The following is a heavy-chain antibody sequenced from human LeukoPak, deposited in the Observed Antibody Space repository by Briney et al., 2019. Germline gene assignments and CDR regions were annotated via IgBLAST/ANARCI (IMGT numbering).Heavy chain of an antibody. CDR2: IKQDGSDK. J-gene: IGHJ4*02. CDR1: GFTVSSIW. V-gene: IGHV3-7*02. Sequence: PGRSLRLSCAVSGFTVSSIWMSWVRQAPGGGMGWVANIKQDGSDKYYVDSVKGRFTLSRDNAKISLYLQMNSLRAEDTAVYYCATSYGDYLFAYWGREPWSPSPQ. D-gene: IGHD4-17*01. CDR3: ATSYGDYLFAY.